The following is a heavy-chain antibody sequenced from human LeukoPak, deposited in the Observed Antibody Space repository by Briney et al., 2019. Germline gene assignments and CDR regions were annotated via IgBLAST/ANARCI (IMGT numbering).Heavy chain of an antibody. V-gene: IGHV3-7*05. CDR1: GXSFSSYE. D-gene: IGHD1-1*01. Sequence: PGGSLRLSCAASGXSFSSYEMSWVRQAPGKGLEWVANIKQDGSEEVYVDSVRGRFTISRDNAKNPLFLQMITLRAEDTAVYYCAKDLHNWNSVGVHWGQGTLVTVSS. CDR2: IKQDGSEE. J-gene: IGHJ4*02. CDR3: AKDLHNWNSVGVH.